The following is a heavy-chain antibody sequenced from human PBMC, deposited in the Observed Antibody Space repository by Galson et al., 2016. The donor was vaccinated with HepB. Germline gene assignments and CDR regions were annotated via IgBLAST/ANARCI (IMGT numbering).Heavy chain of an antibody. CDR2: VYSGST. CDR3: ARVYSYGSGSSRGWFDP. D-gene: IGHD3-10*01. CDR1: GGSIIGYS. J-gene: IGHJ5*02. Sequence: SETLSLTCSASGGSIIGYSWSWIRQPPGKGLEWIGHVYSGSTNPNPSVKSRVTISEDTSKNQFSLKLSSVTAADTAVYYCARVYSYGSGSSRGWFDPWGQGTLVTVSS. V-gene: IGHV4-59*01.